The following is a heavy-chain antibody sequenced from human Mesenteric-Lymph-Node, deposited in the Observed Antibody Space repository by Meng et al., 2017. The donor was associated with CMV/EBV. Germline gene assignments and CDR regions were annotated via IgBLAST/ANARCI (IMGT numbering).Heavy chain of an antibody. V-gene: IGHV1-2*06. J-gene: IGHJ4*02. CDR1: RYTVTDDD. D-gene: IGHD3-10*01. CDR3: ARGYYGSGSYSYFDY. Sequence: SRYTVTDDDIRGVRQAPEQEAEWMGRISPHSSDTNCAQRFKGRVTRNRDTSISTVYMELSRLRADDTAVYYCARGYYGSGSYSYFDYWGQGSLVTVSS. CDR2: ISPHSSDT.